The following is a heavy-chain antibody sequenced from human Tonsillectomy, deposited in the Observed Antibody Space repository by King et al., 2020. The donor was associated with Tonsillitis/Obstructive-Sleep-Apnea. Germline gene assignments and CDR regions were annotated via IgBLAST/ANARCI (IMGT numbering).Heavy chain of an antibody. Sequence: VQLVESGGGLVQPGGSLRLSCEASGFTFSRYWMTWVRQAPGKGLEWVANIKEDGSEKYYVDSVKGRFTISRDNARNSLYLQMNSLRAEDTAVYYCARNFYYWGQGTLVTVSS. V-gene: IGHV3-7*03. CDR2: IKEDGSEK. J-gene: IGHJ4*02. CDR3: ARNFYY. CDR1: GFTFSRYW.